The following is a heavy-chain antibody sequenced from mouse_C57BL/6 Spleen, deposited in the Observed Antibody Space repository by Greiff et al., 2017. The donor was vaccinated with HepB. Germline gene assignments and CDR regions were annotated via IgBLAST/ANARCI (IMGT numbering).Heavy chain of an antibody. Sequence: VQLQQSGPVLVKPGASVKMSCKASGYTFTDYYMNWVKQSHGKSLEWIGVINPYNGGTSYNQKFKGKATLTVDKSSSTAYMELNSLTSEDSAVYYCASRLDYGSSYWYFDVWGTGTTVTVSS. CDR2: INPYNGGT. V-gene: IGHV1-19*01. CDR1: GYTFTDYY. D-gene: IGHD1-1*01. J-gene: IGHJ1*03. CDR3: ASRLDYGSSYWYFDV.